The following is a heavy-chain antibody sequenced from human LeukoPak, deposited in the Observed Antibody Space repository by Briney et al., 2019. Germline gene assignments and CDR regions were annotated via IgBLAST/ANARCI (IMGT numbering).Heavy chain of an antibody. J-gene: IGHJ3*02. CDR2: ISSSSSYI. Sequence: GGSRRLSCAASGFTFSSYSMNWVRQAPGKGLEWVSSISSSSSYIYYADSVKGRFTISRDNSKNTLYLQMNSLRAEDTAVYYCEGWSVDAALDIWGQGTMVTVSS. CDR3: EGWSVDAALDI. CDR1: GFTFSSYS. V-gene: IGHV3-21*04. D-gene: IGHD2-15*01.